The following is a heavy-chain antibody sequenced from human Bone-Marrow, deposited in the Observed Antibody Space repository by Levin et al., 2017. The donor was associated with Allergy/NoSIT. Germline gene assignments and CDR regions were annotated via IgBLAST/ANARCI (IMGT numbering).Heavy chain of an antibody. D-gene: IGHD6-19*01. V-gene: IGHV3-23*01. J-gene: IGHJ4*02. CDR2: ISGDSTER. CDR1: GFTFTSQA. CDR3: TKEGVQWPAFDC. Sequence: GGSLRLSCAASGFTFTSQAMGWVRQAPGKGLEWVSTISGDSTERYYADSVKGRFTVSRDNSKNTLYLQMNGLKTEDTALYYCTKEGVQWPAFDCWGQGTLVTVSS.